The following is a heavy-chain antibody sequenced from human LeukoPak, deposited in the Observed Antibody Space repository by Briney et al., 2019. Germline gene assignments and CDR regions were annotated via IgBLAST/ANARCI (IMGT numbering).Heavy chain of an antibody. Sequence: GGSLRLSCAASGFTFGDYAMHWVRQAPGKGLEWVSRLNSDGSSTNYADSVKGRFTISRDNSKNTLYLQMNSLRAEDTAVYYCAKGVGYCSGGSCQQFDYWGQGTLVTVSS. D-gene: IGHD2-15*01. V-gene: IGHV3-23*01. CDR3: AKGVGYCSGGSCQQFDY. CDR1: GFTFGDYA. CDR2: LNSDGSST. J-gene: IGHJ4*02.